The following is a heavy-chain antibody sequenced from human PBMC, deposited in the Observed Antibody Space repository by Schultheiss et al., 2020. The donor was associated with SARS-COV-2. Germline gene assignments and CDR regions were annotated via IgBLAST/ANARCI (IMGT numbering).Heavy chain of an antibody. J-gene: IGHJ4*02. V-gene: IGHV3-21*06. CDR2: ISSSRTSM. Sequence: GGSLRLSCVASGFTFSNYAMSWVRQAPGKGLEWVSAISSSRTSMFYADSVKGRFTISRDNTKNSLFLQMDSLTAEDTAVYYCARGYRTFDYWGQGTLVTVSS. CDR1: GFTFSNYA. D-gene: IGHD1-1*01. CDR3: ARGYRTFDY.